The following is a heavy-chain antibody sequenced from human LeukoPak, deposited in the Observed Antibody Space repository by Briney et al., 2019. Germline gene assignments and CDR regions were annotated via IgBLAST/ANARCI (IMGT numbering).Heavy chain of an antibody. CDR2: IYPGDSDT. Sequence: GESLKISCKGSGYSFTSYWIGWVRQMPGKGLEWMGIIYPGDSDTRYSPSFQGQVTISADKSISTAYLQWSSLKASDTAMYYCATPALLAPAGITGAFDIWGQGTMVTVSS. J-gene: IGHJ3*02. V-gene: IGHV5-51*01. D-gene: IGHD6-13*01. CDR3: ATPALLAPAGITGAFDI. CDR1: GYSFTSYW.